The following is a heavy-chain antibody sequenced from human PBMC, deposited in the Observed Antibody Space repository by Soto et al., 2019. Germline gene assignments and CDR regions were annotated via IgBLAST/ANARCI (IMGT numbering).Heavy chain of an antibody. CDR1: GFIVSSTY. D-gene: IGHD2-15*01. J-gene: IGHJ3*01. V-gene: IGHV3-66*01. CDR2: ISNRGDT. Sequence: EVQLVESGGGLVQPGGSVRLSCAASGFIVSSTYMSWVRQASGKGLEWVSVISNRGDTHYADSVKGRFSPSRDTSNNILHLQMSSLSAEDTAVYYCAREPRYCSGGSCSITGDAYDVWGQGTLVTVSS. CDR3: AREPRYCSGGSCSITGDAYDV.